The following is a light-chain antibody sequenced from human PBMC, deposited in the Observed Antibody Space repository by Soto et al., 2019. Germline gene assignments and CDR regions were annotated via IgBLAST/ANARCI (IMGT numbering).Light chain of an antibody. V-gene: IGLV2-23*01. CDR3: WSNGGCTTPYV. CDR1: NTDVENYNF. J-gene: IGLJ1*01. Sequence: QSALTQPASVSGSPGQSITIACTGINTDVENYNFVSWYQQHPGKAPKLIIYDDYKRPFGVSNRFSGSKSGNTASFPISGLQTDDEADYHCWSNGGCTTPYVFSTGTKVTV. CDR2: DDY.